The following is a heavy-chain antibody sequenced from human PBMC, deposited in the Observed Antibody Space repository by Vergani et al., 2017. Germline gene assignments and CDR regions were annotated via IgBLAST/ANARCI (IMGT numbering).Heavy chain of an antibody. CDR2: INHSGST. CDR3: ASLSTRSITIFGVVKKGAFDY. CDR1: GGSFSGYY. Sequence: QVQLQQWGAGLLKTSETLSLTCAVYGGSFSGYYWSWIREPPGKGLEWIGEINHSGSTNYNPSLKSRVTISVETSKNQFSLKLSSVTAADTAVYYCASLSTRSITIFGVVKKGAFDYWGQGTLVTVSS. V-gene: IGHV4-34*01. D-gene: IGHD3-3*01. J-gene: IGHJ4*02.